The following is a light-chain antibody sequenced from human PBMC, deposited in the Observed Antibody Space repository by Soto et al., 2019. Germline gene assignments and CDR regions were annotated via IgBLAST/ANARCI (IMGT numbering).Light chain of an antibody. V-gene: IGLV2-23*02. Sequence: QSALTQPASVSGSPGQSITISCTGTSRDIGSYHLVSWYQHHSGKAPKLIIYKVSQWPSGVSDRFSASKSGSTASLTISGLQAEDEADYYCCSYAGSNWGYVFGTGTKLTVL. CDR3: CSYAGSNWGYV. CDR2: KVS. CDR1: SRDIGSYHL. J-gene: IGLJ1*01.